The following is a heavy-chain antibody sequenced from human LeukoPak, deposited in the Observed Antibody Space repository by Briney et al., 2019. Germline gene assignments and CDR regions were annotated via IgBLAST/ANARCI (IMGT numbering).Heavy chain of an antibody. D-gene: IGHD3-22*01. J-gene: IGHJ5*02. CDR2: IKHSGST. V-gene: IGHV4-34*01. CDR1: GGSFSGYY. CDR3: ARRGSYYDSSGKLNWFDP. Sequence: SETLSLTCAVYGGSFSGYYWSWIRQPPGKGRGWIGEIKHSGSTKYNPPLKSRVAISVDTSKNKISLKLSSVTGADTVVYYCARRGSYYDSSGKLNWFDPWGQGTLVTVSS.